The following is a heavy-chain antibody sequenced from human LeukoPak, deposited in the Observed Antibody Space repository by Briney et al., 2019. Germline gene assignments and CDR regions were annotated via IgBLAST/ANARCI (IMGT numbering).Heavy chain of an antibody. CDR2: IKQGGSEQ. Sequence: PGGSLRLSCAASGLTFSNYWMTWVRQAPGKGLEWVCNIKQGGSEQYYGDSVKGRFTISRDNAKNSLYLQMNSLRAEDTAVYYCARDASGSGGHDYWGQGTLVTVSS. CDR3: ARDASGSGGHDY. D-gene: IGHD3-10*01. CDR1: GLTFSNYW. J-gene: IGHJ4*02. V-gene: IGHV3-7*01.